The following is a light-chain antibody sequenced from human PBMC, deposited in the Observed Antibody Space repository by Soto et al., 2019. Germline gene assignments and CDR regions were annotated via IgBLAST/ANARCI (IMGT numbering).Light chain of an antibody. CDR2: DVS. J-gene: IGKJ5*01. CDR1: QSVGTY. V-gene: IGKV3-11*01. Sequence: EIVLTQSPATLSLSPGERATLSCRASQSVGTYLAWYQQKPGQSPRLLMFDVSNRATGIPARFSGSGSGTDFTLTISSLEPEDFAVYYCQQRSNWPRTFGQGTRLEIK. CDR3: QQRSNWPRT.